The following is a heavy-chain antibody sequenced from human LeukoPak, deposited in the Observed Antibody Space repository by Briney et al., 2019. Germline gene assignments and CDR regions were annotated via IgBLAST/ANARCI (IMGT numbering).Heavy chain of an antibody. J-gene: IGHJ4*02. V-gene: IGHV3-21*01. D-gene: IGHD4-17*01. CDR1: GFNFNTYT. Sequence: EGSLRLSCAASGFNFNTYTMNWVRQAPGKGLEWVSSISSDSSYIYYADAVHGRFTVSRDNAKYPLYLQMNSLRAEDTAVYYCVRGSYGAYDYWGQGSLVTVSS. CDR2: ISSDSSYI. CDR3: VRGSYGAYDY.